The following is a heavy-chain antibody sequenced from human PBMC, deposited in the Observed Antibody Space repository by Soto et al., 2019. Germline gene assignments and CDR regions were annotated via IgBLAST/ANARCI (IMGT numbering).Heavy chain of an antibody. CDR2: INHSGST. J-gene: IGHJ4*02. CDR1: GGSFSGYY. Sequence: QVQLQQWGAGLLKPSETLSLTCAVYGGSFSGYYWSWIRQPPGKGLEWIGEINHSGSTNYNPSLKRRVTISVDTSKNQFSLKLSSVTAADTAVYYCARGLHLGELSSDYWGQGTLVTVSS. V-gene: IGHV4-34*01. CDR3: ARGLHLGELSSDY. D-gene: IGHD3-16*02.